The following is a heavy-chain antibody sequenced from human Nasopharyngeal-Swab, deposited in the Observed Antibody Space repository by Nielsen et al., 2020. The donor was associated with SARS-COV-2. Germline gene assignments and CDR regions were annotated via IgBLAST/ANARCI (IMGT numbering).Heavy chain of an antibody. J-gene: IGHJ5*01. CDR2: ISITGGGK. CDR3: AKGALLWESSGSHVFGYMDA. D-gene: IGHD3-22*01. Sequence: GASLIISCAASDFSFGNYVMNWFRQTRGKRLEWVSAISITGGGKYYAESVKCRFTISRDNTQNTPYLQMNSMRAEDTAVYYCAKGALLWESSGSHVFGYMDAWAQGALVTVSS. V-gene: IGHV3-23*01. CDR1: DFSFGNYV.